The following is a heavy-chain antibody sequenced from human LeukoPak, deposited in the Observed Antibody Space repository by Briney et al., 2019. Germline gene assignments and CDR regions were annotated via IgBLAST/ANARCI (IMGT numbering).Heavy chain of an antibody. CDR1: GFTFSDHW. CDR3: ARGPSYGSRSDYLDY. D-gene: IGHD3-10*01. Sequence: GGSLRLSCAASGFTFSDHWMSWVRQAPGKGLEWVADIKKDGSEKNQVDSVIISRDNAKNFLYLQMNGLRAEDTAVYYCARGPSYGSRSDYLDYWGQGILVTVSS. J-gene: IGHJ4*02. CDR2: IKKDGSEK. V-gene: IGHV3-7*01.